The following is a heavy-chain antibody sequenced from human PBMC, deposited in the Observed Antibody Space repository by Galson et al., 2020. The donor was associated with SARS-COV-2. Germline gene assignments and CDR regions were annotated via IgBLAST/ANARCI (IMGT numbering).Heavy chain of an antibody. CDR1: GFTFDDYA. Sequence: ESLKISCAASGFTFDDYAMHWVRQAPGKGLEWVSLISGDGGSTYYADSVKGRFTISRDNSKNSLYLQMNSLRTEDTALYYCAKGLAGYDFWGGSDYYYGMDVWGQGTTVTVSS. CDR2: ISGDGGST. J-gene: IGHJ6*02. CDR3: AKGLAGYDFWGGSDYYYGMDV. V-gene: IGHV3-43*02. D-gene: IGHD3-3*01.